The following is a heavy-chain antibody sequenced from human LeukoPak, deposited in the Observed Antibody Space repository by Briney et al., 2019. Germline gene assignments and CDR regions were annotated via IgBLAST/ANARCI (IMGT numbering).Heavy chain of an antibody. J-gene: IGHJ4*02. CDR1: GGSITSSSDF. CDR3: VRRGYSYGLGYFDY. CDR2: IYYSGST. V-gene: IGHV4-39*01. Sequence: PSETLSLTCTVSGGSITSSSDFWGWIRQPPGKGLEWIGGIYYSGSTYYNPSLRSRVTISVDTSKNQFSLKLRSVTAADTAVYYCVRRGYSYGLGYFDYWGQGTLVTVSS. D-gene: IGHD5-18*01.